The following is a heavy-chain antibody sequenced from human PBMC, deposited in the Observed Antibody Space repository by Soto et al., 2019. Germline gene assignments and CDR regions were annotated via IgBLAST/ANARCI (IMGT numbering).Heavy chain of an antibody. CDR2: IGTAGDT. D-gene: IGHD1-1*01. CDR1: GFTFSSYD. J-gene: IGHJ6*02. Sequence: GGSLRLSCAASGFTFSSYDMHWVRQATGKGLEWVSAIGTAGDTYYPGSVKGRFTISRENTKNSLYLQMNSLRAEDTAVYYCARWGNWNLTPPKNYYYGMDVWGQGTTVTVSS. CDR3: ARWGNWNLTPPKNYYYGMDV. V-gene: IGHV3-13*01.